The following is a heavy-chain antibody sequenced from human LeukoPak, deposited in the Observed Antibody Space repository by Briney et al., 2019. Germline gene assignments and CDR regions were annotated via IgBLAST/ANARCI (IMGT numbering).Heavy chain of an antibody. CDR3: ARGYYDSGSHIDAFDI. V-gene: IGHV4-59*01. CDR2: IYYSGST. D-gene: IGHD3-10*01. CDR1: GGSISNYY. J-gene: IGHJ3*02. Sequence: SETLSLTCTVSGGSISNYYWSWIRQPPGKGLDWIGYIYYSGSTNYNPSLKSRVTISVDTSKSQFSLKLSSVTAADTDVYYCARGYYDSGSHIDAFDIWGQGTMVTVSS.